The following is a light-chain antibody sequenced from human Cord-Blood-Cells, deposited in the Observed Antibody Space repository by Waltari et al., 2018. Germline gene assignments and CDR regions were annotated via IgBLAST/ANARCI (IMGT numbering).Light chain of an antibody. CDR1: SRGVGPCNP. V-gene: IGLV2-23*01. CDR3: CSYAGSSTLV. Sequence: QSALTQPASVSGSPGQSITIPSPGTSRGVGPCNPVSWYQQHPGKAPKLMIYEGSKRPSGVSNRFSGSKSGNTASLTISGLQAEDEADYYCCSYAGSSTLVFGGGTKLTVL. CDR2: EGS. J-gene: IGLJ2*01.